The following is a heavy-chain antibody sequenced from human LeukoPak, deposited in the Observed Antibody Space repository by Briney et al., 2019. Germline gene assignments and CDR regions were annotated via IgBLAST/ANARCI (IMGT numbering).Heavy chain of an antibody. J-gene: IGHJ4*02. CDR2: ISGGGGST. V-gene: IGHV3-23*01. CDR1: GVSFNRYA. D-gene: IGHD3-22*01. Sequence: SGGSLRLSCAASGVSFNRYAMTWVRQAPGKGLEWGSIISGGGGSTFYADSVKGRYTISRDNSKSTLYLQMNSLRAEDTAIYYCAKENSSGYYYFDYWGQGTLVTVSS. CDR3: AKENSSGYYYFDY.